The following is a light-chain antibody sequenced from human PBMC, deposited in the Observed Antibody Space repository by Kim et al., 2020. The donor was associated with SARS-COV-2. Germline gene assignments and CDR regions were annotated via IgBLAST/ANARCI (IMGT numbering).Light chain of an antibody. CDR2: AAS. CDR1: QDIGFH. J-gene: IGKJ4*01. CDR3: QKYDSAPPS. V-gene: IGKV1-27*01. Sequence: DIQVTQSPSSLSASPGGTVTITCRASQDIGFHLAWYQQRFGKTPRLLIHAASALSPGVPSRFSGGGSGTNFTLTITGLQPEDVATYYCQKYDSAPPSFGGGTKVDIK.